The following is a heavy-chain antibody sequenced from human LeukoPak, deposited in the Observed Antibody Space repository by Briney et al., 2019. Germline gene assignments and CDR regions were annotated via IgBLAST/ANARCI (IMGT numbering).Heavy chain of an antibody. J-gene: IGHJ5*02. CDR1: GFTLSSFS. CDR2: ISTHGGTI. CDR3: ARGPPLFDP. V-gene: IGHV3-48*01. Sequence: GGSLRLSCAASGFTLSSFSMNWVRQAPGKGLEWVSYISTHGGTICYADSVKGRFTISRDNAKNSLYLQMNSLRAEDTAMYFCARGPPLFDPWGQGTLVTVSS.